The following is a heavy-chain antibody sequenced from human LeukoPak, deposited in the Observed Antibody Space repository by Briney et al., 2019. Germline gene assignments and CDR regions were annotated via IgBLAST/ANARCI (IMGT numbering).Heavy chain of an antibody. D-gene: IGHD6-6*01. CDR3: ARESFAARWD. CDR2: IKQDGSQK. J-gene: IGHJ4*02. Sequence: GGSLRLSCAASGFTFSRYWMSWVRQAPGKGLEWVANIKQDGSQKSYVDSVKGRFTISRDNANNLLHLQMNSLRAEDTAVYYCARESFAARWDWGQGTLVTVSS. CDR1: GFTFSRYW. V-gene: IGHV3-7*01.